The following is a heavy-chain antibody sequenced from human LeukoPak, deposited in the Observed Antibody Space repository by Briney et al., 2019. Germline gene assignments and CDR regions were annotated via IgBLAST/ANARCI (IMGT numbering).Heavy chain of an antibody. CDR2: ISTYDDNI. CDR1: GYTFSRYA. J-gene: IGHJ4*02. CDR3: ARERAPKESIDY. Sequence: GASVKVSCKASGYTFSRYAISWVRQAPGQGLEWLGWISTYDDNIKYAQSLQGRLTLTIDTSTSTAYMELRSLRSDDTAVYYCARERAPKESIDYWGQGTLVTVSS. V-gene: IGHV1-18*01.